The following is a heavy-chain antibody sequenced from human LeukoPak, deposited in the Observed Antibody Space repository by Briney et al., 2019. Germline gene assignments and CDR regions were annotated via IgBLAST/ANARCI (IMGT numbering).Heavy chain of an antibody. D-gene: IGHD4/OR15-4a*01. V-gene: IGHV4-34*01. CDR1: GESFRGYY. CDR3: VRGPYGASISKWFDP. J-gene: IGHJ5*02. Sequence: SETLSLTCAVYGESFRGYYWTWIRQTPGKGLEWIGEIDHIGRTTYNPSLKSRVTISVDTSKNQFSLQLRSVTTADTAVYYCVRGPYGASISKWFDPWGQGTQVIVSP. CDR2: IDHIGRT.